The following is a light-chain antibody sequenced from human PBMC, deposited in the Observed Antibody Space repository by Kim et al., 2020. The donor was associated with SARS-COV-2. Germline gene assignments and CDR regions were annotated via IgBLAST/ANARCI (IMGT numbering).Light chain of an antibody. CDR2: AAS. CDR1: QDIRND. J-gene: IGKJ1*01. V-gene: IGKV1-6*01. CDR3: LQDYNYPWT. Sequence: ASVGDRVTITCRASQDIRNDVGWYQQKPGKAPKLLIYAASTLQSGVPSRFSGSGSGTDFTLTISSLQPEDFATYYCLQDYNYPWTFGQGTKVDIK.